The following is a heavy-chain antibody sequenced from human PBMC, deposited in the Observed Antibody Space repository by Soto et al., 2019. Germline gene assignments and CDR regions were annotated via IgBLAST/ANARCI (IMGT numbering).Heavy chain of an antibody. D-gene: IGHD3-10*01. J-gene: IGHJ6*02. Sequence: QVQVQESGPGLVKPSQTLSLKCSVSGGSIGSRDYYWSWIRQHPEKGLEWIGSIYYNGNTDYNPSHRWRLTMSLDTSINEFSLKLTSVTAADTAVYYCARDKGGAALKGSGMDVWGQWTTFTVS. V-gene: IGHV4-31*02. CDR2: IYYNGNT. CDR3: ARDKGGAALKGSGMDV. CDR1: GGSIGSRDYY.